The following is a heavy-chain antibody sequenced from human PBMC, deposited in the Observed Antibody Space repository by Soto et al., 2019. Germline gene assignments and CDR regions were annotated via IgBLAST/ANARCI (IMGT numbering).Heavy chain of an antibody. CDR3: AKRAWGYFYFDY. CDR1: GFTFDDYG. CDR2: INWNGGST. V-gene: IGHV3-20*04. J-gene: IGHJ4*02. D-gene: IGHD1-26*01. Sequence: PGGSLRLSCAASGFTFDDYGMSWVRQAPGKGLEWVSGINWNGGSTGYADSVKGRFTISRDNAKNSLYLQMNSLRAEDTAVYYCAKRAWGYFYFDYWGQGTLVTVSS.